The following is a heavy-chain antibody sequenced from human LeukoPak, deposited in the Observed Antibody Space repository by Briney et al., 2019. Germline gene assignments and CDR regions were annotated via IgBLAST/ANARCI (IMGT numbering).Heavy chain of an antibody. V-gene: IGHV3-74*01. CDR2: VKEDGRET. CDR3: ARAKPADFDL. CDR1: GFTFNTYW. J-gene: IGHJ2*01. Sequence: AGGSLRLSCVGSGFTFNTYWIHWARQAPGKGLVWVSRVKEDGRETNYADSVKGRFTLSRDNAKNTVYLQMNNLRAEDTAVYHCARAKPADFDLWGRGTLVTVSS.